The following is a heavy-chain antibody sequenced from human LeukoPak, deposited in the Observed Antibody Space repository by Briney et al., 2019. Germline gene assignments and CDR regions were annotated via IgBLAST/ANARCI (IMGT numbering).Heavy chain of an antibody. CDR3: ASQPRLALEYFQH. J-gene: IGHJ1*01. D-gene: IGHD3-9*01. V-gene: IGHV1-69*05. CDR2: IIPIFGTA. CDR1: GYTFTGYY. Sequence: SVKVSCKASGYTFTGYYMHWVRQAPGQGLEWMGGIIPIFGTANYAQKFQGRVTITTDESTSTAYMELSSLRSEDTAVYYCASQPRLALEYFQHWGQGTLVTVSS.